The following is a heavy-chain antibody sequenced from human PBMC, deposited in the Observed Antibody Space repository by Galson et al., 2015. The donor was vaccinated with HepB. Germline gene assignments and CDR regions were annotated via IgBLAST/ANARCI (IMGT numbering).Heavy chain of an antibody. CDR3: ARDGGFGDIVVVVAATLFDY. V-gene: IGHV1-18*04. J-gene: IGHJ4*02. CDR2: ISAYNGNT. Sequence: QSGAEVKRPGASVKVSCKASGYTFTSYGISWVRQAPGQGLEWMGWISAYNGNTNYAQKLQGRVTMTTDTSTSTAYMELRSLRSDDTAVYYCARDGGFGDIVVVVAATLFDYWGQGTLVTVSS. CDR1: GYTFTSYG. D-gene: IGHD2-15*01.